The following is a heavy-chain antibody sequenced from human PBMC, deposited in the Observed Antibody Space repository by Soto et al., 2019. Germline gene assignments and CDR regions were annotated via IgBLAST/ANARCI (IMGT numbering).Heavy chain of an antibody. V-gene: IGHV3-23*01. Sequence: EVQLLESGGGLVQPGGSLRLSCAASGFTFSSYAMSWVRQAPGKGLEWVSAISGSGGSTYYADSVKGRFTISRDNSKNTLYLQMNSLRAEDTAVYYCAKGGGTYYYGDEKNWFDPWGQGTLVTVSS. CDR3: AKGGGTYYYGDEKNWFDP. J-gene: IGHJ5*02. CDR2: ISGSGGST. D-gene: IGHD3-10*01. CDR1: GFTFSSYA.